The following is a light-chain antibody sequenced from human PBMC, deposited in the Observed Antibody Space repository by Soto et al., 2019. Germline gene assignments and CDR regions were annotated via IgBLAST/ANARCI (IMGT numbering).Light chain of an antibody. V-gene: IGLV2-14*01. CDR3: SSYTSSSTLDV. J-gene: IGLJ1*01. CDR2: EVS. CDR1: SSDVGGYNY. Sequence: SVLTQPASVSGSPGQSITISCTGTSSDVGGYNYVSWYQQHPGKAPKLMIYEVSNRPPGVSNRFSGSKSGNTASLTISGLQAEDEADYYCSSYTSSSTLDVFGTGTKVTVL.